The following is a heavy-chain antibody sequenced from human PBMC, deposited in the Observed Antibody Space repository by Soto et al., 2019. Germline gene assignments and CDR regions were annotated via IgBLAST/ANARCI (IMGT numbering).Heavy chain of an antibody. J-gene: IGHJ5*02. Sequence: QLQLQESGSGLVKPSQTLSLTCTVSGGSITSGNSYSWSWIRQPPGKGLEWIGSISRSGSTSYNPSLKGRVTMSVDKSKNQFSLNLSSVTAADMAVYYCASAVAPSLGTWFDPWGQGTLVIVSS. CDR3: ASAVAPSLGTWFDP. V-gene: IGHV4-30-2*01. D-gene: IGHD3-16*01. CDR1: GGSITSGNSYS. CDR2: ISRSGST.